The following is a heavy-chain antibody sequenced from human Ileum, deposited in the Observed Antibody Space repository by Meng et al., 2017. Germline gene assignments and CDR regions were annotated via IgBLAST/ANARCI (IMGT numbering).Heavy chain of an antibody. Sequence: QLQLVQSGVEVKYPGSSVTVSCKASGGAFSCSAFGWLRQAPGRGLEWMGGIIPILNASTYAQNFKGRVTLSADMATTTVYMELSSLTSDDTAVYFCARDCSGGGCFDPWGQGTLVTVSS. CDR2: IIPILNAS. J-gene: IGHJ5*02. V-gene: IGHV1-69*14. CDR1: GGAFSCSA. CDR3: ARDCSGGGCFDP. D-gene: IGHD2-15*01.